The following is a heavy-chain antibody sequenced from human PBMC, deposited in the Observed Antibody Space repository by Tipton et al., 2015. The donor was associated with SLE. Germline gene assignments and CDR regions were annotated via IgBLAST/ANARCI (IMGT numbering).Heavy chain of an antibody. CDR2: ISYDGSNK. J-gene: IGHJ4*02. CDR3: AKDAFYASVWSDY. D-gene: IGHD2/OR15-2a*01. Sequence: SLRLSCAASGFTFSSYAMHWVRQAPGKGLEWVAVISYDGSNKYYADSVKGRFTISRDNSKNMVFLQMNSLRAEDTAVYFCAKDAFYASVWSDYWGQRTLVTVSA. V-gene: IGHV3-30*04. CDR1: GFTFSSYA.